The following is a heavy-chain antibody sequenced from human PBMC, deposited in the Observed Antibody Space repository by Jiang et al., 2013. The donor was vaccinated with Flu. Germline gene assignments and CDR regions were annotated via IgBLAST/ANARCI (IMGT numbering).Heavy chain of an antibody. Sequence: LLKPSETLSLTCAVYGGSFSGYYWSWIRQPPGKGLEWIGEINHSGSTNYNPSLKSRVTISVDTSKNQFSLKLSSVTAADTAVYYCARVGRNGDYGYYFDYWGQGTLVTVSS. J-gene: IGHJ4*02. CDR3: ARVGRNGDYGYYFDY. D-gene: IGHD4-17*01. CDR2: INHSGST. V-gene: IGHV4-34*01. CDR1: GGSFSGYY.